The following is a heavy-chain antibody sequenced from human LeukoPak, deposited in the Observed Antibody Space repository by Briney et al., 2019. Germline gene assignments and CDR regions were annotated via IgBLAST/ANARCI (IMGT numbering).Heavy chain of an antibody. CDR3: ARDVKGTMVRGAFDI. V-gene: IGHV3-64*01. CDR2: ISSNGGST. D-gene: IGHD3-10*01. J-gene: IGHJ3*02. Sequence: GGSLRLSCAVSGFTFNSYAMSWVRQSPGKGLEYVSAISSNGGSTYYANSVKGRFTISRDNSKNTLYLQMNSLRAEDTAVYYCARDVKGTMVRGAFDIWGQGTMVTVSS. CDR1: GFTFNSYA.